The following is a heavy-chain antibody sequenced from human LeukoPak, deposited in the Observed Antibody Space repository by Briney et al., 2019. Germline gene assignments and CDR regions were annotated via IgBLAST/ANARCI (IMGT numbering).Heavy chain of an antibody. CDR1: GYTFTGYY. Sequence: ASVKVSCKASGYTFTGYYMHWVRQAPGQGLEWMGWLNPNSGGTNYAQKFQGRVTMTRDTSISTAYMELSRLRSDDTAVYYCARDVDSSSWTYPSDYWGQGTLVTVSS. D-gene: IGHD6-13*01. V-gene: IGHV1-2*02. CDR3: ARDVDSSSWTYPSDY. CDR2: LNPNSGGT. J-gene: IGHJ4*02.